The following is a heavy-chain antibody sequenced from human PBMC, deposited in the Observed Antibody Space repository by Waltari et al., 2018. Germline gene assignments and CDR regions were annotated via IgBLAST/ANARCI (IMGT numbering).Heavy chain of an antibody. CDR2: ISSSSRYI. CDR3: ASGAAGTPDAFDI. D-gene: IGHD6-13*01. Sequence: EVQLVESGGGLVKPGGSLRLACAASGFTFSSYSMNWVRQAPGKGLEWVSSISSSSRYIYDADSVKGRFTISGDNAKNSLYLQMNSLRAEDTAVYYCASGAAGTPDAFDIWGQGTMVTVSS. CDR1: GFTFSSYS. J-gene: IGHJ3*02. V-gene: IGHV3-21*01.